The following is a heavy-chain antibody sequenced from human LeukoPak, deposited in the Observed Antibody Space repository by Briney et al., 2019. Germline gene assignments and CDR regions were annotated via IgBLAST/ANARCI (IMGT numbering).Heavy chain of an antibody. D-gene: IGHD3-10*01. CDR1: GFMFDTYI. V-gene: IGHV3-48*01. CDR3: ARNRGPLNWFDP. J-gene: IGHJ5*02. Sequence: GGSLRLSCAASGFMFDTYIMTWVRQAPGKGLEWISYINSINAVYYTDSVQGRFNISRDNAKNSLYLQMNSLRVEDTAMYYCARNRGPLNWFDPWGQGTLVTVSS. CDR2: INSINAV.